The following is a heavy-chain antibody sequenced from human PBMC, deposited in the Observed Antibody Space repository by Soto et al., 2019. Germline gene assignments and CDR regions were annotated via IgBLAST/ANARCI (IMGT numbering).Heavy chain of an antibody. CDR1: GFTFSSYA. V-gene: IGHV3-23*01. CDR3: SRDDSDWFFN. J-gene: IGHJ4*02. CDR2: ISGSGGST. Sequence: PGGSLRLSCAASGFTFSSYAMSWVRQAPGKGLEWVSAISGSGGSTYYADSVKGRFTISRDNSKKTAYLQMNSLEGEDTAVYYCSRDDSDWFFNWGRGTLVTVSS. D-gene: IGHD3-9*01.